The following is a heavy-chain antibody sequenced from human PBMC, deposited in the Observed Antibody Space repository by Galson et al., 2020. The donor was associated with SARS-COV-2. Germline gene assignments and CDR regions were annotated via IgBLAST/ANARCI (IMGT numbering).Heavy chain of an antibody. CDR2: IRSKAYGGTT. D-gene: IGHD3-3*01. CDR1: GFTFGDYA. Sequence: GGSLRLSCTASGFTFGDYAMSWFRQAPGKGLEWVGFIRSKAYGGTTEYAASVKGRFTISRDDSKSIAYLQMNSLKTEDTAVYYCTKDDFWSGYTNYWGQGTLVTVSS. J-gene: IGHJ4*02. V-gene: IGHV3-49*03. CDR3: TKDDFWSGYTNY.